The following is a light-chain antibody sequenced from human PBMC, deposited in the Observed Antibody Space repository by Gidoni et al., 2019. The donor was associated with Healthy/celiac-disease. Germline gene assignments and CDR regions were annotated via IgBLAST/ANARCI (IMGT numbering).Light chain of an antibody. J-gene: IGLJ1*01. Sequence: SALTQPASVSGFPGQSITISCTGTSSDVGGYNYVSWYQQHPGKAPKLRIYDVSNRPSGVSNRFSGSKSGNTASLTISGLQAEDEADYYCSSYTSSSTLYVFGTGTKVTVL. V-gene: IGLV2-14*01. CDR2: DVS. CDR1: SSDVGGYNY. CDR3: SSYTSSSTLYV.